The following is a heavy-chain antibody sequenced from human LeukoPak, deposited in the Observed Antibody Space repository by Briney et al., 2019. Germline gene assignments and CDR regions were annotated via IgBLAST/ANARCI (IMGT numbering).Heavy chain of an antibody. Sequence: GGSLRLSRAASGFTFSSYAMSWVRQAPGKGLEWVSAISGSGGSTYYADSVKGRFTISRDNSKNTLYLQMNSLRAEDTAVYYCAKDGLFYYDSSGFMTVHYFDYWGQGTLVTVSS. V-gene: IGHV3-23*01. CDR3: AKDGLFYYDSSGFMTVHYFDY. CDR2: ISGSGGST. CDR1: GFTFSSYA. J-gene: IGHJ4*02. D-gene: IGHD3-22*01.